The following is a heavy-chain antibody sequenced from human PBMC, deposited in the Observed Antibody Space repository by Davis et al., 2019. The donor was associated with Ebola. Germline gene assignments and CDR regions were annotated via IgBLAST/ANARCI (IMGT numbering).Heavy chain of an antibody. CDR2: IKQDGSGT. V-gene: IGHV3-7*01. J-gene: IGHJ4*02. D-gene: IGHD6-19*01. Sequence: PGESLRLSCAASGFSFSDYWMSWVRQAPGKGLEWVANIKQDGSGTYSVDSVKGRFTISRDNTDNSLYVQMNNLRIEDTAVYFCARGRYTSGWYPDYFDCWGQGTLVTVSS. CDR3: ARGRYTSGWYPDYFDC. CDR1: GFSFSDYW.